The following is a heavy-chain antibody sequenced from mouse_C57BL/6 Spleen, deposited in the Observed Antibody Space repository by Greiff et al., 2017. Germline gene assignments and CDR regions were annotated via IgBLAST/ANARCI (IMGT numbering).Heavy chain of an antibody. CDR1: GFTFTDYY. Sequence: EVKLMESGGGLVQPGGSLSLSCAASGFTFTDYYMSWVRQPPGKALEWLGFIRNKANGYTTEYSVSVKGRFTISRDNSQSILYLQMNALRAEDSAAYYCARVPYGSVFDYWGQGTTLTVSS. CDR2: IRNKANGYTT. D-gene: IGHD1-1*01. J-gene: IGHJ2*01. V-gene: IGHV7-3*01. CDR3: ARVPYGSVFDY.